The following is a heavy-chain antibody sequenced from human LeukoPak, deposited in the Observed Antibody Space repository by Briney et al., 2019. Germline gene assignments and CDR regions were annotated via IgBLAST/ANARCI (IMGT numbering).Heavy chain of an antibody. D-gene: IGHD2-15*01. CDR2: ISTNSGH. V-gene: IGHV1-18*01. J-gene: IGHJ5*02. CDR3: ARDFFQSGGSWYDCFDP. Sequence: VASVKVSCKFSGYTFSNYGISWVRQAPGQGLEWMGWISTNSGHKAQKFQDRVTMTTDTSTSTSYMELRSLRSDDTAVYYCARDFFQSGGSWYDCFDPWGQGTLVTVSS. CDR1: GYTFSNYG.